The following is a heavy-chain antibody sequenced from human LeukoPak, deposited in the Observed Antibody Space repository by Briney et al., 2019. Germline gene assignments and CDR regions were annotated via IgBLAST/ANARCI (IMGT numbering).Heavy chain of an antibody. CDR3: AREVPKETSLDY. V-gene: IGHV1-46*01. CDR1: GYTFTSYY. J-gene: IGHJ4*02. D-gene: IGHD5-24*01. Sequence: ASVKVSCKASGYTFTSYYMHWVRQAPGQGLEWMGIINPSGGSTSYAQKFQGRVTMTRDTSTSTVYMELSSLRSEDTAVYCCAREVPKETSLDYWGQGTLVTVSS. CDR2: INPSGGST.